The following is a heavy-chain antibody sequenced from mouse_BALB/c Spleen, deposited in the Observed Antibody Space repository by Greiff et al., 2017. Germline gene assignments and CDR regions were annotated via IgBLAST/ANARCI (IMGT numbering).Heavy chain of an antibody. J-gene: IGHJ3*01. D-gene: IGHD1-1*01. CDR1: GYTFTSYY. V-gene: IGHV1S81*02. CDR2: INPSNGGT. CDR3: TPSYGSEAD. Sequence: QVQLQQSGAELVKPGASVKLSCKASGYTFTSYYMYWVKQRPGQGLEWIGEINPSNGGTNFNEKFKSKATLTVDKSSSTAYMQLSSLTSEDSAVYYCTPSYGSEADWGQGTLVTVSA.